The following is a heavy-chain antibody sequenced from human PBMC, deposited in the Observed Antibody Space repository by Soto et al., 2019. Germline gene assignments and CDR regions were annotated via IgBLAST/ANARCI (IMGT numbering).Heavy chain of an antibody. J-gene: IGHJ4*02. Sequence: GASVKVSCKTSGYAFAGQHMHWVRSAPGQELEWMGWIDPDTGTADSVEKFRGRIALTRDTSISTAFMELTSLTSDDTAVYYCARDLMRTTESFDYWGQGTVVTVSS. CDR1: GYAFAGQH. CDR2: IDPDTGTA. D-gene: IGHD4-17*01. CDR3: ARDLMRTTESFDY. V-gene: IGHV1-2*02.